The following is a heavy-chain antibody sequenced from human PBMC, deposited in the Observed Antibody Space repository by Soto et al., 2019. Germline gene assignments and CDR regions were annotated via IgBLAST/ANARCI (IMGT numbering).Heavy chain of an antibody. Sequence: PGGSLRLSCAVSGFTFRSYSMHWVRQSPGKGLEWISYISSGGDTKYYADSVTGRFTISRDNAKNSLFLQMSSLRAEDTAVYYCARAFMWIDYCGQGTLVTVSS. D-gene: IGHD2-21*01. J-gene: IGHJ4*02. V-gene: IGHV3-48*01. CDR1: GFTFRSYS. CDR3: ARAFMWIDY. CDR2: ISSGGDTK.